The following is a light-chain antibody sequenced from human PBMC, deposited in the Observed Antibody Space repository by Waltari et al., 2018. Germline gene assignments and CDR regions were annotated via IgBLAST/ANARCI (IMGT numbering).Light chain of an antibody. CDR2: GKN. J-gene: IGLJ2*01. CDR1: SLRTYY. Sequence: SSELTQDPAVSVALGQTVSTTFQGDSLRTYYGSSCRQKPGQAPVLVIYGKNNRPSGIPDRFSASSSGNTASLTITGAQAEDEAHYYCTSRDISGDVVFGGGTKLTVL. V-gene: IGLV3-19*01. CDR3: TSRDISGDVV.